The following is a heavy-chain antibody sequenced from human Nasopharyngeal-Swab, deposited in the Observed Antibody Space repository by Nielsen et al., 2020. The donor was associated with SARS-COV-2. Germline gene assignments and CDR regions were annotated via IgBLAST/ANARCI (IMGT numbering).Heavy chain of an antibody. CDR2: ISSSGTTI. J-gene: IGHJ4*02. V-gene: IGHV3-48*03. D-gene: IGHD4-17*01. Sequence: GGSLRLSCAASGFTFSSYEMIWVRQAPGKGLEWISHISSSGTTIYYADSVKGRFTTSRDNAKNSLFLQMNSLRAEDTAVYYCARDDRIYGPDYCGQGTLVTVSS. CDR3: ARDDRIYGPDY. CDR1: GFTFSSYE.